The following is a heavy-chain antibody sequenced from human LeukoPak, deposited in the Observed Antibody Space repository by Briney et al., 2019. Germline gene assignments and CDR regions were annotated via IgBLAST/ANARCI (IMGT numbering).Heavy chain of an antibody. CDR2: MNPNSGNT. J-gene: IGHJ5*02. CDR1: GYTFTSYD. Sequence: ASVKVSCKASGYTFTSYDINWVRQATGQGLEGMGWMNPNSGNTGYAQKFQGRVTMTRNTSISTAYMELSSLRSEDTAVYYCAIYYSSGWGNWFDPWAREPWSPSPQ. D-gene: IGHD6-19*01. CDR3: AIYYSSGWGNWFDP. V-gene: IGHV1-8*01.